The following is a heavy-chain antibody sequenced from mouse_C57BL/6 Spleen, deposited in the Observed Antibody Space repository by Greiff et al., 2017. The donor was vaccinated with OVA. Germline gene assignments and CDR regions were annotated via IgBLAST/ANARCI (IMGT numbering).Heavy chain of an antibody. CDR2: INPNNGGT. J-gene: IGHJ4*01. Sequence: VQLQQSGPELVKPGASVKMSCKASGYTFTDYNMHWVKQSHGKSLEWIGYINPNNGGTSYNQKFKGKATLTVNKSSSTAYMELRSLTSEDSAVYYCAKEEDFYYGNYKAMDYWGQGTSVTVSS. CDR3: AKEEDFYYGNYKAMDY. CDR1: GYTFTDYN. D-gene: IGHD2-1*01. V-gene: IGHV1-22*01.